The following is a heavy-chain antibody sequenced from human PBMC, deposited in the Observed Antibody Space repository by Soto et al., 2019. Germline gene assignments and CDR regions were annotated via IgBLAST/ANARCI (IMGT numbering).Heavy chain of an antibody. D-gene: IGHD2-2*01. V-gene: IGHV3-74*01. CDR2: INSDGSST. CDR3: ARGPQDIVVVPAATHAGSAAFDI. Sequence: GGSLRLSCAASGFTFSSYWMHWVRQAPGKGLVWVSRINSDGSSTSYADSVKGRFTISRDNAKNTLYLQTNSLRAEDTAVYYCARGPQDIVVVPAATHAGSAAFDIWGQGTMVTVSS. CDR1: GFTFSSYW. J-gene: IGHJ3*02.